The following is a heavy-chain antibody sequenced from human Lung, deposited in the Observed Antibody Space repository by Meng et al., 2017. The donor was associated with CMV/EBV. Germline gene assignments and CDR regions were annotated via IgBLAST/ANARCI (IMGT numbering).Heavy chain of an antibody. D-gene: IGHD1-26*01. CDR2: IYSGGPT. CDR3: ARGYSGTPS. CDR1: GFPITSDY. Sequence: GGSXRLSCEGSGFPITSDYMTWVRQAPGKGLEWVSGIYSGGPTYYADSVKGRFTMSRDNSKNTLYLQMNSLRAEDTAMYYCARGYSGTPSWGQGTRVTGSS. V-gene: IGHV3-53*01. J-gene: IGHJ4*02.